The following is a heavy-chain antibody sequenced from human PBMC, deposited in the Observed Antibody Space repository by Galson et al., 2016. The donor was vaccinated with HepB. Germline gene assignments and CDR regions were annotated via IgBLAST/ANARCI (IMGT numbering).Heavy chain of an antibody. CDR3: ARGPHAETAMEPLYLDY. V-gene: IGHV3-43D*03. J-gene: IGHJ4*02. D-gene: IGHD5-18*01. CDR2: FSWDGVTT. Sequence: SLRLSCAASGFNSDDHAMHWVRQAPGKGLEWVSLFSWDGVTTWYADSVKGRFTFSRDKSKNSLYLQMNSLRREDSALYYCARGPHAETAMEPLYLDYWGQGTLVTVSS. CDR1: GFNSDDHA.